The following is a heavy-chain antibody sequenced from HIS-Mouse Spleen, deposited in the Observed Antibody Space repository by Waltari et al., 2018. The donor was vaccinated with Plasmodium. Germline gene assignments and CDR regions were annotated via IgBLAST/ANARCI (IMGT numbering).Heavy chain of an antibody. CDR1: GFTFSSYA. V-gene: IGHV3-30*04. Sequence: VQPGRSLRLSCAASGFTFSSYAMHWVRQAPGKGLEWVAVISYDGSNKYYADSVKGRFTISRDNSKNTLYLQMNSLRAEDTAVYYCARLYYDFWSGYYPYGMDVWGQGTTVTVSS. CDR3: ARLYYDFWSGYYPYGMDV. CDR2: ISYDGSNK. J-gene: IGHJ6*02. D-gene: IGHD3-3*01.